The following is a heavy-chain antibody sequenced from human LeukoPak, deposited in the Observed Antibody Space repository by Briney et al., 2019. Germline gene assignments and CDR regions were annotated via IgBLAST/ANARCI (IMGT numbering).Heavy chain of an antibody. D-gene: IGHD3-3*01. Sequence: SGGSLRLSCAASGFTFSSYAMHWVRQAPGKGLEYVSAISSNGGSTYYANSVKGRFTISRDNSKNTLYLQMGSLRAEDMAVYYCARSGYDFWSGYYGYYYYGMDAWGQGTTVTVSS. CDR3: ARSGYDFWSGYYGYYYYGMDA. J-gene: IGHJ6*02. CDR1: GFTFSSYA. CDR2: ISSNGGST. V-gene: IGHV3-64*01.